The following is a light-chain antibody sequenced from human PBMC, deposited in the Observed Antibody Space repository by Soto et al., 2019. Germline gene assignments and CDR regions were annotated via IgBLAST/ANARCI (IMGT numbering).Light chain of an antibody. CDR2: EAT. V-gene: IGLV2-23*01. CDR1: SSDVGKYNL. Sequence: QSVLTQPASVSGSPGQSITVSCTGTSSDVGKYNLVSWYQQHPGKAPKLMIYEATQRPSGVSNRFSGSKSANTASLTISGLQAEDEADYYCSSHAGRGTVVFGGGTKVTVL. CDR3: SSHAGRGTVV. J-gene: IGLJ2*01.